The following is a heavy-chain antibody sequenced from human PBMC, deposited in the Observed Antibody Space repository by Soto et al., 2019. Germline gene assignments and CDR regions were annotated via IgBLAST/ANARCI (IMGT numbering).Heavy chain of an antibody. CDR3: ARDKITGLFDY. Sequence: SETLSLTCAVYGASFSGYDWTWIRQPPGTGLEWIGEINHSGSSNYNPSLKSRVTISVDTSKNQFSLKLTSVTAADTAVYYCARDKITGLFDYWGQGTLVTVSS. J-gene: IGHJ4*02. CDR1: GASFSGYD. CDR2: INHSGSS. V-gene: IGHV4-34*01. D-gene: IGHD2-8*02.